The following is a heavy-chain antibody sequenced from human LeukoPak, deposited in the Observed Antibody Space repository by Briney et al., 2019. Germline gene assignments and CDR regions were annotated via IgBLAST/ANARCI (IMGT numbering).Heavy chain of an antibody. CDR1: GFTFSSYA. V-gene: IGHV3-23*01. CDR3: AKVSGTGGFDY. J-gene: IGHJ4*02. D-gene: IGHD3-10*01. CDR2: IGSSGDIT. Sequence: GGSLRLSCAASGFTFSSYAMSWVRQAPGMGLEWVSSIGSSGDITYYADSVKGRFTISRDNSKNTLYLQMNSLRAEDTAVYYCAKVSGTGGFDYWGQGTLVTVSS.